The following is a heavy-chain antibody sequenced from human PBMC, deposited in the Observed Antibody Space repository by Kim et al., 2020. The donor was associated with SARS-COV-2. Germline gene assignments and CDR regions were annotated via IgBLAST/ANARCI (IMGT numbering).Heavy chain of an antibody. CDR1: FSSDA. J-gene: IGHJ4*02. V-gene: IGHV3-23*01. CDR3: AREGFTVTPYFDS. D-gene: IGHD4-17*01. Sequence: FSSDAMGWVSQAPGKGLEWVSGISGTGYNTYYADSVKCRFTISRDNLKNTLFLQVNSLRAEDTAIYYCAREGFTVTPYFDSWGQGTLVTVSS. CDR2: ISGTGYNT.